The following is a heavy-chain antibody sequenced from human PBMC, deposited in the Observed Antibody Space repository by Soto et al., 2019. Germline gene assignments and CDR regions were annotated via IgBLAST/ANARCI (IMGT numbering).Heavy chain of an antibody. V-gene: IGHV3-48*02. D-gene: IGHD3-3*01. CDR3: ARIKLVEWFFINVDVYDMDV. CDR1: GFSLSDYA. J-gene: IGHJ6*02. CDR2: ISSDSRTI. Sequence: GGSLRLSCVASGFSLSDYAVNWVRQAPGKVLEWVSFISSDSRTIYYADSVEGRFTVSRDNARNSVSLQMDSLRDEDAAVYYCARIKLVEWFFINVDVYDMDVWGQGTPVTVSS.